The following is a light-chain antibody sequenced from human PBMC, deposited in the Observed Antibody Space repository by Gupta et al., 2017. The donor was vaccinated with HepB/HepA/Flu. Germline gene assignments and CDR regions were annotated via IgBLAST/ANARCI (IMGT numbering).Light chain of an antibody. Sequence: QSVLTQPPSPSETPGQTVTISCSGGASNIGSNPVNWYKHLPGPAPKLLIFTNSQRPSGVPDRFSGSKSGTSASLAISGLQSEDEADYYCAAWDDSLNGHYVFGTGTKVTVL. CDR3: AAWDDSLNGHYV. CDR2: TNS. V-gene: IGLV1-44*01. J-gene: IGLJ1*01. CDR1: ASNIGSNP.